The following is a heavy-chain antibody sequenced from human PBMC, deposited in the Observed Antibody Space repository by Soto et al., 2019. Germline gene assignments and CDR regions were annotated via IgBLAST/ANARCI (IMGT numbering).Heavy chain of an antibody. CDR3: AKARFLGYCSGGSCLDAFDI. V-gene: IGHV3-23*01. D-gene: IGHD2-15*01. J-gene: IGHJ3*02. CDR2: ISGSGGST. Sequence: GGSLRLSCAASGFTFSGYAMRWVRQAPGKGLEWVSAISGSGGSTYYADSVKGRFTISRDNSKNTLYLQMNSLRAEDTAVYYCAKARFLGYCSGGSCLDAFDIWGQGTMVTVSS. CDR1: GFTFSGYA.